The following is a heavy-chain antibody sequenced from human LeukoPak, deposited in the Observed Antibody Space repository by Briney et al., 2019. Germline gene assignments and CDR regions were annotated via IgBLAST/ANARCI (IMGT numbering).Heavy chain of an antibody. J-gene: IGHJ4*02. CDR2: ISGSGGST. CDR3: AKAQGYGSGSYYRY. V-gene: IGHV3-23*01. D-gene: IGHD3-10*01. Sequence: PGGSLRLSCAASGFTFSSYAMSWVRQAPGKGLEWVSAISGSGGSTYYADSVKGRFTISRDNSKNTLYLQMNSLRAEDTAVYYCAKAQGYGSGSYYRYWGQGTLVTVSS. CDR1: GFTFSSYA.